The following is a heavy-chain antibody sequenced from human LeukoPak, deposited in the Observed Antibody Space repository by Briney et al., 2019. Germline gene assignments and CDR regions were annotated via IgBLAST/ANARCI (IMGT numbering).Heavy chain of an antibody. CDR2: ISSSSSTI. V-gene: IGHV3-48*01. Sequence: GGSLRLSCAASGFTFSSYSMNWVRQAPGKGLEWVSYISSSSSTIYYADSVKGRFTISRDNAKNSLYLQMNSLRAEDTAVYYCAKVRDLYSYGPMGSPNEGVYWGQGTLVTVSS. CDR3: AKVRDLYSYGPMGSPNEGVY. D-gene: IGHD5-18*01. CDR1: GFTFSSYS. J-gene: IGHJ4*02.